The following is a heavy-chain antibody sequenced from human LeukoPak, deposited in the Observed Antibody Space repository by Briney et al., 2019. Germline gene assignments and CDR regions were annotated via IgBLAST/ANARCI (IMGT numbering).Heavy chain of an antibody. CDR3: ARAKSPRFHYYGLDV. Sequence: ASVKVSCKASGYTFTGYYMHWVRQAPGQGLEWMGWINPNSGGTNYAQKFQGWVTMTRDTGINTAYLEVSGLKFDDTAVYYCARAKSPRFHYYGLDVWGQGTMVTVSS. J-gene: IGHJ6*02. CDR2: INPNSGGT. CDR1: GYTFTGYY. V-gene: IGHV1-2*04.